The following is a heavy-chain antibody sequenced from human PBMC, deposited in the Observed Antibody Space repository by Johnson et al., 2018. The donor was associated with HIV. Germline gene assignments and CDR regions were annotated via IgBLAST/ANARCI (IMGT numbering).Heavy chain of an antibody. J-gene: IGHJ3*02. D-gene: IGHD6-13*01. Sequence: QVQLVESGGGVVQPGRSLRLSCGASGFTFNSYGMHWVRQAPGKGLEWVAVIWYDGSNKYYADSVKGRFTISRDNAQNSLSLQMNSLRADGTVVYYCAREIIAAADDIWGQGTMVTVSS. V-gene: IGHV3-33*01. CDR3: AREIIAAADDI. CDR2: IWYDGSNK. CDR1: GFTFNSYG.